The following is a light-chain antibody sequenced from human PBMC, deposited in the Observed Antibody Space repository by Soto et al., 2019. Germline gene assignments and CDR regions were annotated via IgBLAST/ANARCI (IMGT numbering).Light chain of an antibody. V-gene: IGKV1-6*01. CDR3: LHDYTYPRT. CDR1: QDIKND. CDR2: AAS. J-gene: IGKJ1*01. Sequence: AIQVTQSPSSLSASVGDRVTITCRASQDIKNDLGWYQQTPGKSPKLLIYAASTLESGVPSRFSGSGSGTDFTLTIRSLQPEDSGTYYCLHDYTYPRTFGQRTKVDIK.